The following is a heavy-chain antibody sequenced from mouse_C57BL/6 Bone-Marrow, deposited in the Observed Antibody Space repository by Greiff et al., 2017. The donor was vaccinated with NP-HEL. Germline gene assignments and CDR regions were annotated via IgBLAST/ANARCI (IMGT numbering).Heavy chain of an antibody. J-gene: IGHJ4*01. D-gene: IGHD2-4*01. V-gene: IGHV1-81*01. Sequence: QVQLQQSGAELARPGASVKLSCKASGYTFTSYGISWVKQRTGPGLEWIGEIYPRSGNTYYNEKFKGKATLTADKSSSTAYMELRSLTSEDSAVYFCARGRLRRGMDYWGQGTSVTVSS. CDR3: ARGRLRRGMDY. CDR2: IYPRSGNT. CDR1: GYTFTSYG.